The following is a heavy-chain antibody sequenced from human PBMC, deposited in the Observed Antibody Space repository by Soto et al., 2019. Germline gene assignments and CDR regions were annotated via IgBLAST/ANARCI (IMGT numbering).Heavy chain of an antibody. Sequence: QVQLVQSRAEVKKPGASVKVSCRASGFTFTLYSMHWVRQAPGQRLEWMGWINGGSGKTKYSQKFQGRVTIARDTSASTAYMEVSSLRSEDTAVYYCARYSGNYQDAFDIWGQGTMVTVSS. CDR3: ARYSGNYQDAFDI. V-gene: IGHV1-3*01. D-gene: IGHD1-26*01. CDR1: GFTFTLYS. J-gene: IGHJ3*02. CDR2: INGGSGKT.